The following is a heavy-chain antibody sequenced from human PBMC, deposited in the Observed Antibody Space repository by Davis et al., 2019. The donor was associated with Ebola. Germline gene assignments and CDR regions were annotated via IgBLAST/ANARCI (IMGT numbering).Heavy chain of an antibody. CDR2: ISSSSSTI. Sequence: GESLKISCAASGFTFSSYSMNWVRQAPGKGLEWVSYISSSSSTIYYADSVKGRFTISRDNAKNSLYLQMNSLRDEDTAVYYCARGGPAAGLPFDYWGQGTLVTVSS. CDR1: GFTFSSYS. J-gene: IGHJ4*02. D-gene: IGHD6-13*01. V-gene: IGHV3-48*02. CDR3: ARGGPAAGLPFDY.